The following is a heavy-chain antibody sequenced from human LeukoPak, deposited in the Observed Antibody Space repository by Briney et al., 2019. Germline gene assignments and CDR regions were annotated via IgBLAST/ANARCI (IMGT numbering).Heavy chain of an antibody. D-gene: IGHD3-22*01. V-gene: IGHV4-31*03. CDR1: GGSISSDDYY. CDR3: AREARDYYDSPSWFDP. Sequence: SETLSLTCTVSGGSISSDDYYWSWIRQHPGKGLEWIGYIYYSGITYYNPSLKSRVTISVDTSKNQFSLRLSSVTAADTAVYYCAREARDYYDSPSWFDPWGQGILVTVSS. CDR2: IYYSGIT. J-gene: IGHJ5*02.